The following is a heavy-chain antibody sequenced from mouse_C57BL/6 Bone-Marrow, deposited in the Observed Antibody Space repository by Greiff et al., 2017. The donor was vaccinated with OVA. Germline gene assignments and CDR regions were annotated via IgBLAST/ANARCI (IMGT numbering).Heavy chain of an antibody. J-gene: IGHJ2*01. CDR1: GYTFTDYY. Sequence: QVQLQQSGAELVKPGASVKISCKASGYTFTDYYINWVKQRPGQGLAWIGKIGPGSGSTYYNEKFKGKATLTADKSSSTAYMQLSSLTSEDSAVYFCAIYYYGSSYQGLLDYWGQGTTLTVSS. D-gene: IGHD1-1*01. CDR2: IGPGSGST. V-gene: IGHV1-77*01. CDR3: AIYYYGSSYQGLLDY.